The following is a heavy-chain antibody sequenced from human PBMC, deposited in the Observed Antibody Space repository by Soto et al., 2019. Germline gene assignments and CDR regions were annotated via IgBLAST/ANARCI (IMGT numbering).Heavy chain of an antibody. Sequence: PSETLSLTCAVSGGSISSGGYYWSWIRQHPGKGLEWIGYIYYSGSTYYNPSLKSRVTISVDTSKNQFSLKLSSVTAADTAVYYCARDRDYDILTGYYGRDYYYGMDVWGQGTTVTVSS. J-gene: IGHJ6*02. D-gene: IGHD3-9*01. CDR1: GGSISSGGYY. CDR3: ARDRDYDILTGYYGRDYYYGMDV. V-gene: IGHV4-31*11. CDR2: IYYSGST.